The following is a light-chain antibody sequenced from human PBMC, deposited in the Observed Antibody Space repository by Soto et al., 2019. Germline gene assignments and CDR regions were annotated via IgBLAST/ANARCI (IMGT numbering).Light chain of an antibody. CDR1: QSLLDSDDGNTY. Sequence: DIVMTQTPLSLPVTPGEPASISCRSSQSLLDSDDGNTYLDWYLQKPGQSPQLLIYTVSYRASGVPDRFSGSGSGTDLTPKLSRVEAEDVGVYYCMQRIEFPLTFGGGNKV. CDR3: MQRIEFPLT. V-gene: IGKV2-40*01. J-gene: IGKJ4*01. CDR2: TVS.